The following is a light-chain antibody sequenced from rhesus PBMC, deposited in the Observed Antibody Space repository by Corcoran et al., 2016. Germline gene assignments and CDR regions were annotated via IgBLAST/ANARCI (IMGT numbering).Light chain of an antibody. V-gene: IGKV3S9*01. J-gene: IGKJ1*01. CDR3: QRYSNWPRT. CDR2: GAS. CDR1: QSVSSY. Sequence: EIVMTQSPATLSLSPGERATLSCRASQSVSSYVAWYQQKPEQAPRLLIYGASSRATGIPNSFSGRGCGTDFNLTISSLEPEDFAVYDCQRYSNWPRTFGQGTKVEIK.